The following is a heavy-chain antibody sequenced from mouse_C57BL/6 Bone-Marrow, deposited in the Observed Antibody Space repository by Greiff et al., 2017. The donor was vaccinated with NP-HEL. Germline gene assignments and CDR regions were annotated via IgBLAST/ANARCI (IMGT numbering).Heavy chain of an antibody. Sequence: QVQLKQSGAELMKPGASVKLSCKATGYTFTGYWIEWVKQRPGHGLEWIGEILPGSGSTNYNEKFKGKATFTADTSSNTAYMQLSSLTSEDSAIYYCARPPTAQATTWFAYWGQGTLVTVSA. CDR1: GYTFTGYW. V-gene: IGHV1-9*01. J-gene: IGHJ3*01. CDR2: ILPGSGST. CDR3: ARPPTAQATTWFAY. D-gene: IGHD3-2*02.